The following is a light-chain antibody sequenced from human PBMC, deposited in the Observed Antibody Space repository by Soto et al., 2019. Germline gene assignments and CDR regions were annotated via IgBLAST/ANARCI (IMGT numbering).Light chain of an antibody. Sequence: EIVMTQSPATLYVSPGERATLSCRASQSVSSKIAWYQQKPGQAPRLLIYGASTRATGIPARFSGSGSGTEFTHTISSLQSEDFAVYYCQEYNNWHPISFGGGTKVEI. CDR1: QSVSSK. CDR3: QEYNNWHPIS. J-gene: IGKJ4*01. CDR2: GAS. V-gene: IGKV3-15*01.